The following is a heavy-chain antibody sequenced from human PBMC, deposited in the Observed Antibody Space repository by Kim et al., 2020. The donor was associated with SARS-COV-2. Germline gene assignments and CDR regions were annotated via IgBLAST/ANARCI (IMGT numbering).Heavy chain of an antibody. V-gene: IGHV1-3*01. Sequence: ASVKVSCKASGYTFTSYAMHWVRQAPGQRLEWMGWINAGNGNTKYSQKFQGRVTITRDTSASTAYMELSSLRSEDTAVYYCARDSYSGSYFSLYYYYGMDVWGQGTTVTVSS. D-gene: IGHD1-26*01. J-gene: IGHJ6*02. CDR1: GYTFTSYA. CDR2: INAGNGNT. CDR3: ARDSYSGSYFSLYYYYGMDV.